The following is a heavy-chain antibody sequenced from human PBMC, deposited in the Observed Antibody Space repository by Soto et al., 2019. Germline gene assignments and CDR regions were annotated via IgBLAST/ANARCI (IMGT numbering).Heavy chain of an antibody. CDR2: ISSSSSYI. J-gene: IGHJ4*01. CDR1: AFTFSSFS. CDR3: ARDFSYAGSSPNFDY. D-gene: IGHD3-16*01. V-gene: IGHV3-21*01. Sequence: GGSLRLSCAASAFTFSSFSMNRVRQAPGKGLEWVSSISSSSSYIYYADSVKGRFTISRDNAKNSLYLQMNSLRAEDTAVYYCARDFSYAGSSPNFDYWGHGTLVTVSS.